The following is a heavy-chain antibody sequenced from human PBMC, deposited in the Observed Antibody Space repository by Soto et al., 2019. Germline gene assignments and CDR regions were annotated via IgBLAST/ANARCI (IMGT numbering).Heavy chain of an antibody. CDR1: GYTFTSYG. CDR2: ISAYNGNT. CDR3: ARVIRARIAVAGNTISYYFDY. Sequence: QVQLVQSGAEVKKPGASVKVSCKASGYTFTSYGISWVRQAPGQGLEWMGWISAYNGNTNYAQKLQGRVTMTTDTSTSTAYMELRSLRSDDTAVYYCARVIRARIAVAGNTISYYFDYWGQGTLVTVSS. J-gene: IGHJ4*02. V-gene: IGHV1-18*01. D-gene: IGHD6-19*01.